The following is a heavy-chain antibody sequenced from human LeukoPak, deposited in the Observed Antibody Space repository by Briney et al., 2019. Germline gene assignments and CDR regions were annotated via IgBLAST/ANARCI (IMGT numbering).Heavy chain of an antibody. CDR3: AKAMAGSTYYFDS. CDR2: ISASGGST. V-gene: IGHV3-23*01. J-gene: IGHJ4*02. D-gene: IGHD6-19*01. CDR1: GFTFSSYA. Sequence: GGSLRLSCAASGFTFSSYAMNWVRQAPGKGLEWVSAISASGGSTYYADSVKGRFTISRDTSKNTLYLQMSSLRGEDTAVYYCAKAMAGSTYYFDSWGQGILVTVSS.